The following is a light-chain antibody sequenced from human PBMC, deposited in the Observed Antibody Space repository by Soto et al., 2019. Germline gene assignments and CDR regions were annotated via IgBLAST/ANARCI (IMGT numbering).Light chain of an antibody. CDR1: SSDVGGYNY. J-gene: IGLJ2*01. CDR2: EVT. Sequence: QSALTQPASVSGSPGQSITISCTGTSSDVGGYNYVSWYQQHPGKAPKLMIYEVTKRPSGVPDRFSGSKSGNTASLTVSGLQAEDEADYYCSSYAGSNNVFFGGGTKLTVL. CDR3: SSYAGSNNVF. V-gene: IGLV2-8*01.